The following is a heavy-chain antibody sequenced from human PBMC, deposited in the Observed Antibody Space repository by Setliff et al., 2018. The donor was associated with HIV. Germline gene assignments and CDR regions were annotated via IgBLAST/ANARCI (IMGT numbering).Heavy chain of an antibody. J-gene: IGHJ5*02. CDR3: ARHGSNWFDP. D-gene: IGHD3-10*01. CDR1: GGSIGRSSYY. Sequence: SETLSLTCTVSGGSIGRSSYYWGWIRQPPGKGLEWIASIYYSGTTFYNPSLKSRVTIFVDTSKNQFSLRLSSVTAADTAVYYCARHGSNWFDPWGQGTLVTVSS. CDR2: IYYSGTT. V-gene: IGHV4-39*01.